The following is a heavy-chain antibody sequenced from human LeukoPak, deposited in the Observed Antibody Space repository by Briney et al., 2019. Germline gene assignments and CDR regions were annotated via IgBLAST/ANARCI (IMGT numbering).Heavy chain of an antibody. J-gene: IGHJ4*02. CDR1: GFTFSHYW. CDR3: ARGGGDY. D-gene: IGHD1-26*01. CDR2: IKEDGSER. Sequence: GGSLRLSCAASGFTFSHYWMSWVRQAPGKGLEWVANIKEDGSERNYVDSVKGRFTISRDNAKNSLYLQMDSLRDEDTAVYYCARGGGDYWGQGTLVTVTS. V-gene: IGHV3-7*01.